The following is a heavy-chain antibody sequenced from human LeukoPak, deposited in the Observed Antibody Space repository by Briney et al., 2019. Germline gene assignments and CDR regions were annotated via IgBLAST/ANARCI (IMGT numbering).Heavy chain of an antibody. CDR2: IKQDGSEK. CDR3: ARKFSIQLWSPDYYYYMDV. J-gene: IGHJ6*03. CDR1: GFTFSSYW. V-gene: IGHV3-7*01. D-gene: IGHD5-18*01. Sequence: SGGSLRLSCAASGFTFSSYWMSWVRQAPGKGLEWVASIKQDGSEKYYVDSVKGRFTISRDNAKNSLYLQMNSLRAEDTAVYYCARKFSIQLWSPDYYYYMDVWGKGTTVTVSS.